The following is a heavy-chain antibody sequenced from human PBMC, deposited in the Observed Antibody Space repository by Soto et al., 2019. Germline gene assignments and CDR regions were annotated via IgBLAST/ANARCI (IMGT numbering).Heavy chain of an antibody. V-gene: IGHV4-39*01. Sequence: QLQLQESGPGLVEPSETLSLTCTVSGGSISSDSYYWGWIRQPPGKGLEWIGSIYYSGSTYYNPSRKSRVTISVDTSKNQFSLKLTSVTAADTAVYYCARLWLAAAGTDFDYWGQGTLVTVSS. CDR2: IYYSGST. CDR1: GGSISSDSYY. J-gene: IGHJ4*02. CDR3: ARLWLAAAGTDFDY. D-gene: IGHD6-13*01.